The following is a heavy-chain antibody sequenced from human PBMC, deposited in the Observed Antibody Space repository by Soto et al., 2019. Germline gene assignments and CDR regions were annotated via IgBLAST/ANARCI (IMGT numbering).Heavy chain of an antibody. D-gene: IGHD4-17*01. J-gene: IGHJ6*02. CDR1: GYTFTSYD. CDR2: MNPNSGNT. V-gene: IGHV1-8*01. CDR3: ARGIRNYYYGMDV. Sequence: VQLVQSGAEVKKPGASVKVSCKASGYTFTSYDINWVRQATGQGLEWMGWMNPNSGNTGYAQKFQGRVTMTRNTSVSTGYKELSRLRSKDTAVYYGARGIRNYYYGMDVWGQATTVPVSS.